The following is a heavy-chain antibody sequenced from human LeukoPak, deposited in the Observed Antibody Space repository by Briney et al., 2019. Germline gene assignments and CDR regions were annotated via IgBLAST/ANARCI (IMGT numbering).Heavy chain of an antibody. D-gene: IGHD1-1*01. CDR2: IYYSGST. Sequence: NSSETLSLTCTVSGGSISSSSYYWGWIRQPPGKGLEWIGSIYYSGSTYYNPSLKSRVTISVDTSKNQFSLKLSSVTAADTAVYYCARGRYNYGPWGQGTLVTVSS. CDR3: ARGRYNYGP. J-gene: IGHJ5*02. V-gene: IGHV4-39*07. CDR1: GGSISSSSYY.